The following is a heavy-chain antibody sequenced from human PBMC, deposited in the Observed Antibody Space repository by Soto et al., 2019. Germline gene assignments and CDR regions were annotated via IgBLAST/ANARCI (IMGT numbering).Heavy chain of an antibody. J-gene: IGHJ4*02. CDR1: GFTFGDYA. V-gene: IGHV3-49*03. CDR3: TRPLARTAIFGPGWVVDY. Sequence: GGSLRLSCTASGFTFGDYAMSWFRQAPGKGLEWVGFIRSKAYGGTTEYAAPVEGRFTISRDDSKSIAYLQMNSLKTEDTAVYYCTRPLARTAIFGPGWVVDYWGQGTLVTVSS. D-gene: IGHD3-3*01. CDR2: IRSKAYGGTT.